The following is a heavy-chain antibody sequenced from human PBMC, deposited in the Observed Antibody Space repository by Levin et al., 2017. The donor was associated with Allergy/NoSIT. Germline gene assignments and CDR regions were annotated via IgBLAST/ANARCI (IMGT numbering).Heavy chain of an antibody. V-gene: IGHV4-30-4*01. J-gene: IGHJ6*02. CDR2: MYESGST. D-gene: IGHD2/OR15-2a*01. CDR1: GDSITSGDNY. CDR3: ARDGFYNKEWYVTDV. Sequence: SETLSLTCSVSGDSITSGDNYWSWIRQTPWTGLEWIAYMYESGSTYYNPSLKSRVTISMDTSKNQFSLRLTSVTAADTSVYYCARDGFYNKEWYVTDVWGQGTTVIVSS.